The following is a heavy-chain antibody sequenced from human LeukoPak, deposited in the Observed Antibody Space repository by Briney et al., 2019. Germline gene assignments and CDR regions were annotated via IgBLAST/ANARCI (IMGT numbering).Heavy chain of an antibody. Sequence: SETLSLTCTVSGGSVSSGSYYWSWIRQPPGKGLEWIGYIYYSGSTYYNPSLKSRVTISVDTSKNQFSLKLSSVTAADTAVYYCARDTVTLPYYYYGMDVWGQGTTVTVSS. V-gene: IGHV4-61*01. CDR1: GGSVSSGSYY. CDR3: ARDTVTLPYYYYGMDV. CDR2: IYYSGST. D-gene: IGHD4-11*01. J-gene: IGHJ6*02.